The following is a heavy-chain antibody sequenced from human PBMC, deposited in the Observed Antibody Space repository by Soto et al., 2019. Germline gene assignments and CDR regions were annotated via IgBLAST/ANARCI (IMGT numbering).Heavy chain of an antibody. CDR2: TYYRSKWDY. J-gene: IGHJ5*01. CDR1: GDSVSTNSAT. D-gene: IGHD2-8*01. V-gene: IGHV6-1*01. CDR3: ARLIGNSWLDS. Sequence: PSQTLSLTCAISGDSVSTNSATWDWIRQSPSRGLGWLGRTYYRSKWDYDYAASVKGRININPDTSNNQVSLHLDSVTPDDTAVYYCARLIGNSWLDSWGQGTLVTVSS.